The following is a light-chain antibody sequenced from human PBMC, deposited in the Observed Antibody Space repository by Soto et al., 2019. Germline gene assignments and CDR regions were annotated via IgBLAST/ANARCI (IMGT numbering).Light chain of an antibody. J-gene: IGLJ3*02. Sequence: QAVVTQEPSLSVSPGGTVTITCAASTCAVTSGHYPFWFQQKPGQALKTLIYHTSNKQSWTPDRFSGSLLGGKAALTFPGAELEDEAEYACFHTCRGAKVFGGGTKLTVL. CDR1: TCAVTSGHY. CDR2: HTS. CDR3: FHTCRGAKV. V-gene: IGLV7-46*01.